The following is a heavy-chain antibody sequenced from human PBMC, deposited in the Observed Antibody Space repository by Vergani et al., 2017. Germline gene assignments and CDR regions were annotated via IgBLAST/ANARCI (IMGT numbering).Heavy chain of an antibody. CDR3: AXGLNYYDSSGYSYSWFDP. D-gene: IGHD3-22*01. J-gene: IGHJ5*02. Sequence: QVQLQESGPGLVKPSQTLSLTCTVSGGSISSGGCYWSWIRQHPGKGLEWIGYIYYSGSTYYNPSLKSLVTISVDTSKNQFSLKLSSVTAADTAVYYCAXGLNYYDSSGYSYSWFDPWGQGTLVTVSS. V-gene: IGHV4-31*01. CDR1: GGSISSGGCY. CDR2: IYYSGST.